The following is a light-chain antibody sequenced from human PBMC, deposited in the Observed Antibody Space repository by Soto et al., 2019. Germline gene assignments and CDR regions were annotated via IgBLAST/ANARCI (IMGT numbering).Light chain of an antibody. CDR2: EVS. CDR1: STDVGGYNY. J-gene: IGLJ1*01. V-gene: IGLV2-8*01. Sequence: QSALTQPPSASGSPGQSVTISCTGTSTDVGGYNYVSWYQQYPGKAPKLMIYEVSKRPSGVPDRFSGSKSGTSASLAISGLRSEDEADYYCAAWDDSLSGHVFGTGTKVTVL. CDR3: AAWDDSLSGHV.